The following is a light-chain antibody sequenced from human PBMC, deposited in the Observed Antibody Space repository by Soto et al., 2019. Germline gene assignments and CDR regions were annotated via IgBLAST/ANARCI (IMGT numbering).Light chain of an antibody. CDR1: DIGSKG. CDR3: QVWDSGSAHVV. J-gene: IGLJ2*01. CDR2: SDT. Sequence: SYELTQPPSVSGAPGKTASISCGGNDIGSKGAHWDQQKPGQAPVLVIYSDTDLPPVITERFSGSNSANLATLTISRVEAGDEADYYCQVWDSGSAHVVFGGGTKVTVL. V-gene: IGLV3-21*01.